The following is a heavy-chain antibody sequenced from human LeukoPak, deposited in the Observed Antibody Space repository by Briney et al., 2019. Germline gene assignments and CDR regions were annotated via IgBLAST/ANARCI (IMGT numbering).Heavy chain of an antibody. V-gene: IGHV3-23*01. CDR1: GFTFSSYA. CDR2: ISGSGGST. Sequence: PGGSLRLSCAASGFTFSSYAMSWVRQAPGKGLEWVSAISGSGGSTYYADSVKGRFTISRDNSKNTLYLQMNSLRAEDTAVYYCAKDRRLIAAAGTYDYWGQGTLVTVPS. CDR3: AKDRRLIAAAGTYDY. D-gene: IGHD6-13*01. J-gene: IGHJ4*02.